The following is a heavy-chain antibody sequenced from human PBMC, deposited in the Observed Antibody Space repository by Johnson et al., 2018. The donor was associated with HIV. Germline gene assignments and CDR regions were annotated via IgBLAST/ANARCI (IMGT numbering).Heavy chain of an antibody. V-gene: IGHV3-30*04. CDR1: GFTFSSYA. Sequence: QMLLVESGGGVVQPGRSLRLSCAASGFTFSSYAMHWVRQAPGKGLERVAVISYDGSNKYYADSVKGRFTISRDNSKNTLYLQMNSLRAEDTAVYYCAKAELVGALEGGAFDIWGQGTMVTVSS. D-gene: IGHD1-26*01. CDR3: AKAELVGALEGGAFDI. CDR2: ISYDGSNK. J-gene: IGHJ3*02.